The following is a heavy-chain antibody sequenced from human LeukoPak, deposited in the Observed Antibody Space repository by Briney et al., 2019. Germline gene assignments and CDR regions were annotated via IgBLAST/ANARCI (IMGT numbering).Heavy chain of an antibody. CDR2: INHSGST. D-gene: IGHD3-22*01. J-gene: IGHJ4*02. CDR3: ARLGRYDSSGPGGY. Sequence: SETLSLTCAVYGGSFSGYYWSWIRQPPGKGLEWIGEINHSGSTNYNPSLKSRVTISVDTSKNQFSLKLSSVTAADTAVYYCARLGRYDSSGPGGYWGQGTLVTVSS. CDR1: GGSFSGYY. V-gene: IGHV4-34*01.